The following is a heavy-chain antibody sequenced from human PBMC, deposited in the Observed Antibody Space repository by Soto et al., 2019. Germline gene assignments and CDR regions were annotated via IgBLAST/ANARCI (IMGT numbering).Heavy chain of an antibody. CDR2: ISGSGGST. Sequence: VQLLEAGGGLVQPGGSLRLSCAASGLTLNTYAMNWVRQAPGKGLEWVSAISGSGGSTYYADSVKGRFTISRDTSNNTLFLHMSSLRVEDTATYYCAQAGGPRLSDYWGQGTLVTVSS. CDR3: AQAGGPRLSDY. CDR1: GLTLNTYA. J-gene: IGHJ4*02. D-gene: IGHD3-10*01. V-gene: IGHV3-23*01.